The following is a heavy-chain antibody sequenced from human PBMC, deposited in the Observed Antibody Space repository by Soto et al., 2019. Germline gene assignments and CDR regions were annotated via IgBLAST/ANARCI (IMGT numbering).Heavy chain of an antibody. CDR3: ARDPGGMDV. D-gene: IGHD3-10*01. V-gene: IGHV3-48*02. J-gene: IGHJ6*02. CDR1: GFTFSSYA. Sequence: TGGSLRLSCAASGFTFSSYAMSWVRRTPGKGLEWLSHISSGSSAIYYADSVKGRFTISRDDAKTSLYLLMNTLRDEDTGVYYCARDPGGMDVWGQGTTVTVSS. CDR2: ISSGSSAI.